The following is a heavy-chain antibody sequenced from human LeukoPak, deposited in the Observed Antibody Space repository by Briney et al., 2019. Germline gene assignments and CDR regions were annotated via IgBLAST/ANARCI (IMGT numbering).Heavy chain of an antibody. J-gene: IGHJ4*02. Sequence: GGSLRLSCAASGFTFSSYAMSWVRQTPGKGLEWVSAISGSGGSTYYADSVKGRFTISRDNSKNTLYLQMNSLRAEDTAVYYCANFFYGDLPFDYWGQGTLVTVSS. D-gene: IGHD4-17*01. CDR3: ANFFYGDLPFDY. CDR2: ISGSGGST. CDR1: GFTFSSYA. V-gene: IGHV3-23*01.